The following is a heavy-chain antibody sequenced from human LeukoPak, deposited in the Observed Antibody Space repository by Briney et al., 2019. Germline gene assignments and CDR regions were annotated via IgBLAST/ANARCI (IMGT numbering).Heavy chain of an antibody. V-gene: IGHV3-30*04. Sequence: GGTLKLLCEASGFPFYSYAMQRVPPAPGKGPEWVADISYDGSNKYYADFVKGRFTISRDNSKNTLYLQMNSLRAEDTAVCYCARGSGGSEWDAFDIWGEGTMVTVSS. CDR3: ARGSGGSEWDAFDI. D-gene: IGHD3-10*01. J-gene: IGHJ3*02. CDR2: ISYDGSNK. CDR1: GFPFYSYA.